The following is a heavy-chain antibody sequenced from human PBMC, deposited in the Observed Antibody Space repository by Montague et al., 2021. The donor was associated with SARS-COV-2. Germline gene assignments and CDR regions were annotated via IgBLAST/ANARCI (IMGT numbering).Heavy chain of an antibody. D-gene: IGHD3-3*01. V-gene: IGHV4-61*01. CDR1: GGSVSSGSYY. Sequence: SETLSLTCTVSGGSVSSGSYYWSWIRQPPGKGLEWIGYIYYSGSTNYNPSLKSRVTISVDTSKNQFSLKLSSVTAADTAVYYCARVPWRITIFGVVTRYGMDVWGQGTTVTVSS. J-gene: IGHJ6*02. CDR3: ARVPWRITIFGVVTRYGMDV. CDR2: IYYSGST.